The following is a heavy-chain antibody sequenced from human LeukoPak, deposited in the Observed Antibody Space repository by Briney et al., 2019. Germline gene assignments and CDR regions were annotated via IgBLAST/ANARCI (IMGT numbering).Heavy chain of an antibody. Sequence: GASVKVSCKASGYTFTGYYMHWVRQAPGQGLEWMGWINPNSGGTNYAQKFQGRVTMTRDTSISTAYMELSRLRSDDTAVYYCARLFQRNELDYYDSSGYSLGYWGQGTLVTVSS. J-gene: IGHJ4*02. CDR1: GYTFTGYY. V-gene: IGHV1-2*02. D-gene: IGHD3-22*01. CDR3: ARLFQRNELDYYDSSGYSLGY. CDR2: INPNSGGT.